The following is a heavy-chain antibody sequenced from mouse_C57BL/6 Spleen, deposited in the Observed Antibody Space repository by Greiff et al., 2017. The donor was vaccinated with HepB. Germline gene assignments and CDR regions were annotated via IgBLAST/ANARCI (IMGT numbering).Heavy chain of an antibody. CDR3: ARRATVVATEGYFDV. Sequence: VQLQQPGAELVKPGASVKLSCKASGYTFTSYWMHWVKQRPGQGLEWIGMIHPNSGSTNYNEKFKSKATLTVDKSSSTAYMQLSSLTSEDSAVYYCARRATVVATEGYFDVWGTGTTVTVSS. D-gene: IGHD1-1*01. CDR1: GYTFTSYW. CDR2: IHPNSGST. J-gene: IGHJ1*03. V-gene: IGHV1-64*01.